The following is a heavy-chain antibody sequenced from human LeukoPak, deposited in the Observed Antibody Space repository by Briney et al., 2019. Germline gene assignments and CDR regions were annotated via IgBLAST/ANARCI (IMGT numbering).Heavy chain of an antibody. V-gene: IGHV1-46*01. D-gene: IGHD6-6*01. J-gene: IGHJ6*03. CDR1: GYTFTSYY. CDR3: ASYSSSPSYYYYYYMDV. Sequence: ASVKVSCKASGYTFTSYYMHWVRQAPGQGLEWMGIINPSGGSTSYAQKFQGRVTMTRDMSTSAVYMELSSLRSEDTAVYYCASYSSSPSYYYYYYMDVWGKGTTVTVSS. CDR2: INPSGGST.